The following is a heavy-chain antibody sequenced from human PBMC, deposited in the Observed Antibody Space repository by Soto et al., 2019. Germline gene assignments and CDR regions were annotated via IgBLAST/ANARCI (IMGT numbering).Heavy chain of an antibody. Sequence: PSETLSLTCAVYGGSFSGYYWSWIRQPPGKGLEWIGEINHSGSTNYNPSLKSRVTISVDTSKNQFSLKPSSVTAADTAVYYCARKYSGYDLDYWGQGTLVTVSS. J-gene: IGHJ4*02. CDR1: GGSFSGYY. D-gene: IGHD5-12*01. CDR3: ARKYSGYDLDY. V-gene: IGHV4-34*01. CDR2: INHSGST.